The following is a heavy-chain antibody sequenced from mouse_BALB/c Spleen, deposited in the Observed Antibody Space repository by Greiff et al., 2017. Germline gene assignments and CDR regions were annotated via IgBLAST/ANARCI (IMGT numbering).Heavy chain of an antibody. V-gene: IGHV5-9-4*01. D-gene: IGHD2-3*01. Sequence: EVKLMESGGGLVKPGGSLKLSCAASGFTFSSYAMSWARQSPEKRLEWVAEISSGGSYTYYPDTVTGRFTISRDNAKNTLYLEMSSLRSEDTAMYYFARGDGYYGYWGQGTTLTVSS. CDR1: GFTFSSYA. J-gene: IGHJ2*01. CDR3: ARGDGYYGY. CDR2: ISSGGSYT.